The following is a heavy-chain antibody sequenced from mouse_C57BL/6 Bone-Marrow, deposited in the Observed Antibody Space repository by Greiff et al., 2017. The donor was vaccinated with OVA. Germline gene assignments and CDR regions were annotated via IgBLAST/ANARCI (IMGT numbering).Heavy chain of an antibody. D-gene: IGHD2-5*01. Sequence: VKLVESGAELVRPGASVTLSCKASGYTFTDYEMHWVKQTPVHGLEWIGAIDPETGGSAYNQKFKGKAILTANKSSSTDYMEHRSLTSEDSAVYYCTRGYSNYYAMDYWGQGTSVTVSS. V-gene: IGHV1-15*01. CDR3: TRGYSNYYAMDY. J-gene: IGHJ4*01. CDR2: IDPETGGS. CDR1: GYTFTDYE.